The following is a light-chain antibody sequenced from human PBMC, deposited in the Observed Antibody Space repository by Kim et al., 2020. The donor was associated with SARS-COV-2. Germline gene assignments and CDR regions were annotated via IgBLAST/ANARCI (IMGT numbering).Light chain of an antibody. CDR2: SNN. V-gene: IGLV1-44*01. CDR3: AAWDDSLNGYV. J-gene: IGLJ1*01. CDR1: SSNIGSNT. Sequence: ELTQPPSASGTPGQRVTISCSGSSSNIGSNTVKWYQQLLGTAPKLLIYSNNQRPSGVPDRFSGSKSGTSASLAISGLQSEDEADYYCAAWDDSLNGYVFGTGTKVTVL.